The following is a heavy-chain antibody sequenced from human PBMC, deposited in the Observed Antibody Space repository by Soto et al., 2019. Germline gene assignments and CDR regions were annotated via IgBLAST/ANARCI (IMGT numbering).Heavy chain of an antibody. CDR1: GFSFSSYW. Sequence: GGSLRLSCAASGFSFSSYWMSWVRRAPGKGLEWVANIREDGGDQYYVDSVKGRFTISRDNAKNSLYLQMNSLRVEDTAVYYCARDQRVAGDIDWFDSWGQGT. V-gene: IGHV3-7*01. CDR2: IREDGGDQ. CDR3: ARDQRVAGDIDWFDS. J-gene: IGHJ5*01. D-gene: IGHD6-19*01.